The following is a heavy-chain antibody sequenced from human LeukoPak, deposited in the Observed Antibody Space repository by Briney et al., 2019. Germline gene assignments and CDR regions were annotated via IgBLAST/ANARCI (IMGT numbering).Heavy chain of an antibody. CDR1: GDSVSSNSAA. D-gene: IGHD2-21*02. J-gene: IGHJ5*02. CDR2: TYYRSKWYN. CDR3: ARALVTPTPGGNWFDP. V-gene: IGHV6-1*01. Sequence: SQTLSLTCALSGDSVSSNSAAWNWIRQSPSRGLEWLVRTYYRSKWYNDYAVSVKSRITINPDTSKNQFSLQLNSVTPEDTAVYYCARALVTPTPGGNWFDPWGQGTLVTVSS.